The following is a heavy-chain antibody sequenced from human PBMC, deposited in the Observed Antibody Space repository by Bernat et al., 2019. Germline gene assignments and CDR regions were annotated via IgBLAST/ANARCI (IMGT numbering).Heavy chain of an antibody. CDR2: IYYSGST. Sequence: QLQQQESGPGLVKPSETLSLTCTVSGGSISSSSYYWGWIRQPPGKGLEWIGSIYYSGSTYYNPSLKSRVTISVDTSKNQFSLKLSSVTAADTAVYYCARQRPVTSPFDYWGQGTLVTVSS. J-gene: IGHJ4*02. D-gene: IGHD4-11*01. CDR1: GGSISSSSYY. CDR3: ARQRPVTSPFDY. V-gene: IGHV4-39*01.